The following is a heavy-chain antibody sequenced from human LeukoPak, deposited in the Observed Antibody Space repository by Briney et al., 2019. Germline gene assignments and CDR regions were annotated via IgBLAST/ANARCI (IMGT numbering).Heavy chain of an antibody. V-gene: IGHV3-74*01. D-gene: IGHD2/OR15-2a*01. Sequence: GGSLRLSCAASGFTFSSSWMHWVRQAPGKGLVWVSGINSDGSNTRYADSVKGRFTISRDNAKNTLYLQMNSLRVEDAAVYYCVKETAFYDHWGPGTLVTVSS. J-gene: IGHJ4*02. CDR1: GFTFSSSW. CDR3: VKETAFYDH. CDR2: INSDGSNT.